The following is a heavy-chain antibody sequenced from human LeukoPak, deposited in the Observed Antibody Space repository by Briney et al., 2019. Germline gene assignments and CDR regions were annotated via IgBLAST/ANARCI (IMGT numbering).Heavy chain of an antibody. V-gene: IGHV1-2*02. CDR2: INPNSGGT. D-gene: IGHD1-14*01. Sequence: ASVKVSCKASGYTFTSYGISWVRQAPGQGLEWMGWINPNSGGTNYAQKFQGRVTMTGDTSISTAYMELSRLRSDDTAVYYCARVTRNRPSRTYNWFDPWGQGTLVTVSS. CDR3: ARVTRNRPSRTYNWFDP. CDR1: GYTFTSYG. J-gene: IGHJ5*02.